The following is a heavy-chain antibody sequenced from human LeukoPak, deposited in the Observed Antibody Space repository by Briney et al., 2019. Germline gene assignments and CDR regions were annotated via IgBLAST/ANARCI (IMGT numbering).Heavy chain of an antibody. Sequence: GASLRLSCAASGFTFSSYAMSWVRQAPGKGLEWVSAISGSGGSAYYADSVKGRFTISRDNSKNTLYLQMNSLRAEDTAVYYCAKVRYSGYGADYFDYWGQGTLVTVSS. V-gene: IGHV3-23*01. CDR2: ISGSGGSA. D-gene: IGHD5-12*01. CDR1: GFTFSSYA. J-gene: IGHJ4*02. CDR3: AKVRYSGYGADYFDY.